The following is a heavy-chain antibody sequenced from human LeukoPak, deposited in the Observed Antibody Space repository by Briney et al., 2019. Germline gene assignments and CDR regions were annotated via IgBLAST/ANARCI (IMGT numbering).Heavy chain of an antibody. Sequence: GGSLRLSCAASGFTFSSYWMSWVRQAPGKGLEWVSYISSSSSTIYYADSVKGRVTISRDNVKNSLYLQMNSLRAEDTAVYYCARDRHKYNYDSSGYPPYWGQGTLVTVSS. D-gene: IGHD3-22*01. CDR3: ARDRHKYNYDSSGYPPY. J-gene: IGHJ4*02. V-gene: IGHV3-48*01. CDR2: ISSSSSTI. CDR1: GFTFSSYW.